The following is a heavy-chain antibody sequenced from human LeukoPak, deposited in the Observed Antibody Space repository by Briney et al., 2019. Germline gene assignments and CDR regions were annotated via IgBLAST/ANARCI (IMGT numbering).Heavy chain of an antibody. Sequence: APVKVSCKASGYTFTGYYMHWVRQAPGQGLEWMGWINPNSGGTNYAQKLQGRVTMTTDTSTSTAYMELRSLRSDDTAVYYCASLKNYYDSSGYLVTDAFDIWGQGTMVTVSS. J-gene: IGHJ3*02. CDR3: ASLKNYYDSSGYLVTDAFDI. CDR2: INPNSGGT. D-gene: IGHD3-22*01. CDR1: GYTFTGYY. V-gene: IGHV1-2*02.